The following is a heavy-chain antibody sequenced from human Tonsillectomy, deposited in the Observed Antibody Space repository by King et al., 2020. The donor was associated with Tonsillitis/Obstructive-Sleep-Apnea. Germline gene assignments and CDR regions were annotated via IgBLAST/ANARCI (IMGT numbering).Heavy chain of an antibody. V-gene: IGHV3-30*18. Sequence: VQLVESGGGVVQPGRSLRLSCAASGFTFGDYGMHWVRQAPGKGLEWVAVISHDGRSKIYTDSVKGRLTISRDNSKNTLYLQMDSLRGEDTAVYYCAKAHCSHRSCSLSPNTEYYFHHWGQGALVAVSS. J-gene: IGHJ4*02. D-gene: IGHD2-15*01. CDR3: AKAHCSHRSCSLSPNTEYYFHH. CDR1: GFTFGDYG. CDR2: ISHDGRSK.